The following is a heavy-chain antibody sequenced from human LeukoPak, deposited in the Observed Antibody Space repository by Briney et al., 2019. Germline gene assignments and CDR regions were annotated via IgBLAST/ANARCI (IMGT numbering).Heavy chain of an antibody. CDR3: AKDLPIVGATYY. J-gene: IGHJ4*02. V-gene: IGHV3-21*04. CDR2: ISSSSSYI. D-gene: IGHD1-26*01. CDR1: GFTFSSYS. Sequence: GGSLRLSCAASGFTFSSYSMNWVRQAPGKGLEWVSSISSSSSYIYYADSVKGRFTISRDNSKNTLYLQMNSLRAEDTAVYYCAKDLPIVGATYYWGQGTLVTVSS.